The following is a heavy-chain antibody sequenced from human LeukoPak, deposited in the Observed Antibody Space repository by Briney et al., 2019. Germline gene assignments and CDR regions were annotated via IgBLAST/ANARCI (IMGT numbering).Heavy chain of an antibody. CDR3: ARVPPWSYYYMDV. V-gene: IGHV4-39*01. CDR2: IYYSGST. J-gene: IGHJ6*03. Sequence: SETLSLTCTVSGGSISSSSYYWGWIRQPPGKGLEWIGSIYYSGSTYYNPSLKSRVTISVDTSKNQFSLKLSSVTAADTAVYYCARVPPWSYYYMDVWGKGTTVTVSS. CDR1: GGSISSSSYY.